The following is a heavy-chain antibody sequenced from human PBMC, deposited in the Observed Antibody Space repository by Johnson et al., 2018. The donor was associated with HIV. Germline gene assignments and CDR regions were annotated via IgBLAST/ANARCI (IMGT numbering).Heavy chain of an antibody. CDR1: GFTVSSSY. D-gene: IGHD1-26*01. J-gene: IGHJ3*02. V-gene: IGHV3-66*01. Sequence: EQLVESGGGVVQPGRSLRLSCAASGFTVSSSYITWVRQAPGKRLEWVSVIYSGGSTYYADSVKGRFTISRDNSKNTLYLQMSSLRAEDTAVYYCAREGAEGAFDIWGQGTMVTVSS. CDR2: IYSGGST. CDR3: AREGAEGAFDI.